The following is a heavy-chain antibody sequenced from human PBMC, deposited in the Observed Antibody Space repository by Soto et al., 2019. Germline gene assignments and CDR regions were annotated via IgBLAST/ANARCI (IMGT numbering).Heavy chain of an antibody. Sequence: QVQLQDSGPGLVKPSQTLSLTCTVSGGSISSGDYYWSWIRQPPGKGVEWIGFIYYSGSTYYNPSLKSRVTISVDTSKNWFSLKLSSVTAADTAVYYCASAKYCSSTSCYFPYWFDPWGHGTLVTVSS. CDR2: IYYSGST. D-gene: IGHD2-2*01. V-gene: IGHV4-30-4*01. CDR1: GGSISSGDYY. J-gene: IGHJ5*02. CDR3: ASAKYCSSTSCYFPYWFDP.